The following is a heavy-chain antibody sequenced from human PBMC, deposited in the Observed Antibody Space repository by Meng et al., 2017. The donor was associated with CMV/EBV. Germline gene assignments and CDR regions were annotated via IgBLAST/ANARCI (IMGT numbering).Heavy chain of an antibody. J-gene: IGHJ6*02. Sequence: SETLSLICTVSGGSISSSSYYWGWIRQPPGKGLEWIGSIYYSGSTYYNPSLKSRVTISVDTSKNQFSLKLSSVTAADTAVYYCARISYSGYSYYYYYYGMDVWGQGTTVTVSS. D-gene: IGHD5-12*01. CDR2: IYYSGST. V-gene: IGHV4-39*07. CDR3: ARISYSGYSYYYYYYGMDV. CDR1: GGSISSSSYY.